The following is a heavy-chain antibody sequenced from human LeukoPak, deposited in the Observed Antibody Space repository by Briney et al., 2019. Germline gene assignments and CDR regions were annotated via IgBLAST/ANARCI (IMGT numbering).Heavy chain of an antibody. Sequence: GGSLRLSCAASGFSFGSFWMHWVRQVPGKGLMWVARVNLDGRSTSYAEFVKGRFTISRDNARLTVYLQMNSLRADDTAVYYCVRDVWGDRDGFFEYWGQGAWSPSPQ. CDR2: VNLDGRST. J-gene: IGHJ4*03. V-gene: IGHV3-74*01. D-gene: IGHD2-21*01. CDR1: GFSFGSFW. CDR3: VRDVWGDRDGFFEY.